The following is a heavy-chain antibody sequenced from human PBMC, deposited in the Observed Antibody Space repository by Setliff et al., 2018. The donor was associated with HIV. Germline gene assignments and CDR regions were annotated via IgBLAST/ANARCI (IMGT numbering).Heavy chain of an antibody. V-gene: IGHV1-2*04. Sequence: ASVKVSCKASGYTFTGYYMHRVRQAPGQGLEWMGWINPNSGGTNYAQKFQGWVTMTRDTSISTAYMELSRLRSDDTAVYYCARGRYYYDSSGYYPLDYWGQGTLVTVSS. J-gene: IGHJ4*02. D-gene: IGHD3-22*01. CDR1: GYTFTGYY. CDR3: ARGRYYYDSSGYYPLDY. CDR2: INPNSGGT.